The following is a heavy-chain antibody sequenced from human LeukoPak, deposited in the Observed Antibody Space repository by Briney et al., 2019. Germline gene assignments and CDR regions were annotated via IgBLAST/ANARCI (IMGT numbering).Heavy chain of an antibody. Sequence: GGSLRLSCTASGFTFSSYEMNWVRQAPGKGLEWVSYISSSGSTIYYADSVKGRFTIPRDNAKNSLYLQMNSLRAEDTAVYYCAELGITMIGGVWGKGTTVTISS. CDR1: GFTFSSYE. J-gene: IGHJ6*04. CDR3: AELGITMIGGV. CDR2: ISSSGSTI. D-gene: IGHD3-10*02. V-gene: IGHV3-48*03.